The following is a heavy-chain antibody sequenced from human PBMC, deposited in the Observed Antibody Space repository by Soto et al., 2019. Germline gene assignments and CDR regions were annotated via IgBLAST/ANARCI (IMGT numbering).Heavy chain of an antibody. CDR2: ISYDGTKK. CDR1: GFTFSTYS. D-gene: IGHD2-2*01. V-gene: IGHV3-30-3*01. Sequence: QVQLVESGGGVVQPGRSLRLSCVASGFTFSTYSMHWVRQAPGEGLEWVAVISYDGTKKYYADSVKGRFTISRDNFKNTLYLQMNGLRVEDTAVYYCVRDFDCSSTRCYYFDYWGQGILATVSS. CDR3: VRDFDCSSTRCYYFDY. J-gene: IGHJ4*02.